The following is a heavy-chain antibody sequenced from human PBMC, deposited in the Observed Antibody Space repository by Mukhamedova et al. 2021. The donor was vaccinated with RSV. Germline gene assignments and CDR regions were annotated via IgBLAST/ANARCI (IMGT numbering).Heavy chain of an antibody. CDR2: ISGSGGST. Sequence: AISGSGGSTYYADSVKGRFTISRDNSKNTLYLQMNSLRAEDTAVYYCAKGGEWELRRGGAFDIWGQGT. J-gene: IGHJ3*02. V-gene: IGHV3-23*01. CDR3: AKGGEWELRRGGAFDI. D-gene: IGHD1-26*01.